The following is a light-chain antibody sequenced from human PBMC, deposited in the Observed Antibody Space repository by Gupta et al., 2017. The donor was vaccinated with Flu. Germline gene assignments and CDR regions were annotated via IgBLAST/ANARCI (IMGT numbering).Light chain of an antibody. J-gene: IGLJ2*01. Sequence: QSVLTQPPSVPGAPAQTATLSRTGTSSNIGAVYDVHWYQQLPGTAPKLLIYGNSNRPSGVPDRFSGSKSGTSASLAITGLQAEDEADYYCQSYNSSLSGSVFGGGTKLTVL. CDR2: GNS. CDR3: QSYNSSLSGSV. V-gene: IGLV1-40*01. CDR1: SSNIGAVYD.